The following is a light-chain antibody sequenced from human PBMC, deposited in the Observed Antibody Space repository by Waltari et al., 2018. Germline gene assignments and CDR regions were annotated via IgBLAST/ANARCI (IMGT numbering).Light chain of an antibody. J-gene: IGLJ3*02. V-gene: IGLV2-23*01. Sequence: QSALTQPASVSGSPGQSITISCTGTSRDVGSHDFNLVSWYQQHPGKAPKLMIDAGNKRPSGVSSRFSRSKSGNTASLTISGLQAEDEADYYCCSYAGSDTWVFGGGTKLTVL. CDR3: CSYAGSDTWV. CDR1: SRDVGSHDFNL. CDR2: AGN.